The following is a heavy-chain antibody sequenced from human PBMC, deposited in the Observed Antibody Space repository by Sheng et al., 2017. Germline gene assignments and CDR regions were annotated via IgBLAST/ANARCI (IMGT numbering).Heavy chain of an antibody. V-gene: IGHV1-69*04. CDR1: GGTFSSYA. CDR3: ARDLTKTTLAAAGTGWFDP. D-gene: IGHD6-13*01. Sequence: QVQLVQSGAEVKKPGSSVKVSCKASGGTFSSYAISWVRQAPGQGLEWMGGIIPILGIANYAQKFQGRVTITADKSTSTAYMELSSLRSEDTAVYYCARDLTKTTLAAAGTGWFDPLGPGNPWSPSPQ. CDR2: IIPILGIA. J-gene: IGHJ5*02.